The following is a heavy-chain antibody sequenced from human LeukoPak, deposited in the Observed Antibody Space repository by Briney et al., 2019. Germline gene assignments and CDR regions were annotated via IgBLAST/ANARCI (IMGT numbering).Heavy chain of an antibody. D-gene: IGHD6-6*01. CDR1: GYSFTSYW. V-gene: IGHV5-51*01. CDR2: IYPGDSDT. Sequence: HGESLKISCKGSGYSFTSYWIGWVRQMPGKGLEWMGIIYPGDSDTRYSPSFQGQVTISADKSISTAYLQWSSLKASDTAMYYCARPRISSSSPFDYWGQGTLVTVSS. CDR3: ARPRISSSSPFDY. J-gene: IGHJ4*02.